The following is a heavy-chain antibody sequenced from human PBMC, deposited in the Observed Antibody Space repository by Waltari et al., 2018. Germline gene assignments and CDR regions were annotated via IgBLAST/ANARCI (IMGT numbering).Heavy chain of an antibody. CDR2: IYHSGCT. CDR1: GGSISSGGYS. J-gene: IGHJ4*02. V-gene: IGHV4-30-2*01. CDR3: AGSRYCSGGSCYSSDY. Sequence: QLQLQESGSGLVKPSQTLSLTCAVSGGSISSGGYSWSWIRQPPGKGLEWIGYIYHSGCTYYNPSLKSRVTISVDRSKNQFSLKLSSVTAADTAVYYCAGSRYCSGGSCYSSDYWGQGTLVTVSS. D-gene: IGHD2-15*01.